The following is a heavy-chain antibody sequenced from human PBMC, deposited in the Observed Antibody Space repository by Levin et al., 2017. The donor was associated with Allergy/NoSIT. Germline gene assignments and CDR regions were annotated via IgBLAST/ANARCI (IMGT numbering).Heavy chain of an antibody. CDR3: ARGKDYYGSGSQSGYYFDY. V-gene: IGHV1-69*13. CDR2: IIPIFGTA. D-gene: IGHD3-10*01. CDR1: GGTFSSYA. J-gene: IGHJ4*02. Sequence: SVKVSCKASGGTFSSYAISWVRQAPGQGLEWMGGIIPIFGTANYAQKFQGRVTITADESTSTAYMELSSLRSEDTAVYYCARGKDYYGSGSQSGYYFDYWGQGTLVTVSS.